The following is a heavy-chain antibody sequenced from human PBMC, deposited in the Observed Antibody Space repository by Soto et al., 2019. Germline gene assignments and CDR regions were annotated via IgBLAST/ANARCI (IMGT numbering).Heavy chain of an antibody. CDR1: GASMNGYY. J-gene: IGHJ4*02. CDR3: AREGRSFDS. V-gene: IGHV4-59*01. Sequence: SETLSLTCSVSGASMNGYYWTWIRQAPGQGLEWIGYISYSGTTNYNPSLKSRVTISVDTSKNQFSLKLTSVTATDTAVYYCAREGRSFDSWGQGSLVTVSS. CDR2: ISYSGTT.